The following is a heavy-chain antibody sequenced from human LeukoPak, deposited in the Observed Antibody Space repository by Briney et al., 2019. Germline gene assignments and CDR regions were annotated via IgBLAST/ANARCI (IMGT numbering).Heavy chain of an antibody. CDR3: AKEDSSGIGRYYYYYMDV. V-gene: IGHV3-30*02. D-gene: IGHD3-22*01. CDR1: GFTFSSYG. Sequence: GGSLRLSCAASGFTFSSYGMHWVRQAPGKGLEWVAFIRYDGSNKYYADSVKGRFTISRDNSKNTLYLQMNSLRAEDTAVYYCAKEDSSGIGRYYYYYMDVWGKGTTVTISS. J-gene: IGHJ6*03. CDR2: IRYDGSNK.